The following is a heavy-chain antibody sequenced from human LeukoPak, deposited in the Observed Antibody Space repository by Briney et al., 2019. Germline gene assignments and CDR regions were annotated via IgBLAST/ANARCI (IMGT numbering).Heavy chain of an antibody. CDR2: IAYIGS. V-gene: IGHV3-23*01. Sequence: GSLRLSCAASGFIFRDYAMTWVRQTPGKGPEWVSTIAYIGSFYADSVKGRFSISRDDSKNTLYLQMNNLRADDSAVYFCVKGLYMLDYWGQGTLVTVSS. D-gene: IGHD3-3*01. CDR3: VKGLYMLDY. J-gene: IGHJ4*02. CDR1: GFIFRDYA.